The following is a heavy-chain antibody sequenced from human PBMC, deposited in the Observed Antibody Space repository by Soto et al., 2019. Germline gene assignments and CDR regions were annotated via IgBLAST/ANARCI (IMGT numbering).Heavy chain of an antibody. CDR1: GGTFSSYA. D-gene: IGHD1-7*01. Sequence: SVKVSCKASGGTFSSYAISWVRQAPGQGLEWMGGIIPIFGTANYAQKFQGRVTITADESTSTAYMELSSLRSEDTAVYYCARDRSNWIYSTEMHYYYRMYFWGQGTTVPVSS. J-gene: IGHJ6*02. CDR2: IIPIFGTA. CDR3: ARDRSNWIYSTEMHYYYRMYF. V-gene: IGHV1-69*13.